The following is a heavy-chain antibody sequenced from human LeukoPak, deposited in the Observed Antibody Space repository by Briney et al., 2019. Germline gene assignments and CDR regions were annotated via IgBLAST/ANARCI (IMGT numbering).Heavy chain of an antibody. D-gene: IGHD3-22*01. CDR1: GGSISSSSYY. CDR3: ERDYYDSSGYLIPFDY. Sequence: PSETLSLTCTVPGGSISSSSYYWGWIRQPPGKGLEWIGSIYYSGSTYYNPSLKSRVTISVDTSKNQFSLKLSSVTAADTAVYYCERDYYDSSGYLIPFDYWGQGTLVTVSS. CDR2: IYYSGST. J-gene: IGHJ4*02. V-gene: IGHV4-39*01.